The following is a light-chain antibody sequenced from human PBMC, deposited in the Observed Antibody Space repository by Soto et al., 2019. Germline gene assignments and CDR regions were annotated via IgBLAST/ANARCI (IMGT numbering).Light chain of an antibody. CDR2: EGS. Sequence: QSALTQPASVSGSPGQSITISCTGTSSDVGSYNLVSWYQQYPGKAPKLMIYEGSKRPSGISNRFSGSKSGNTASLTISGLQADDEADYYCCSYAGGSTWVFGGGTKVTVL. CDR1: SSDVGSYNL. CDR3: CSYAGGSTWV. J-gene: IGLJ3*02. V-gene: IGLV2-23*01.